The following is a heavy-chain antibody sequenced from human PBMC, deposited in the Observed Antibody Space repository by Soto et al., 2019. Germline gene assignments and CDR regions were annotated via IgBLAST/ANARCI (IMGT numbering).Heavy chain of an antibody. CDR2: IWYDGSNK. CDR1: GFTFSSYG. V-gene: IGHV3-33*01. Sequence: QVQLVESGGGVVQPGRSLRLSCAASGFTFSSYGMHWVRQAPGKGLEWVAVIWYDGSNKYYADSVKGRFTISRDNSKNTRYLQMNSLRAEDTAVYYCARELLSRDGYKGQDYWGQGTLVTVSS. CDR3: ARELLSRDGYKGQDY. D-gene: IGHD5-12*01. J-gene: IGHJ4*02.